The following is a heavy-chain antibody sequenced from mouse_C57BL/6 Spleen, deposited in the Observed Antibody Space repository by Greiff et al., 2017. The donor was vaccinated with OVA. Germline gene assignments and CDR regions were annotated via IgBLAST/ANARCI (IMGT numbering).Heavy chain of an antibody. CDR2: IYPGDGDT. D-gene: IGHD2-1*01. CDR1: FYSFSSYW. Sequence: QVHVKQSGAELVLHGASVKISCKAPFYSFSSYWMNWVKQRPGKGLEWIGQIYPGDGDTNYNGKFKGKATLTADKSSSTAYMQRSSLTSEDSAVYFCTRAGNSYGYFDVWGTGTTVTVSS. CDR3: TRAGNSYGYFDV. J-gene: IGHJ1*03. V-gene: IGHV1-80*01.